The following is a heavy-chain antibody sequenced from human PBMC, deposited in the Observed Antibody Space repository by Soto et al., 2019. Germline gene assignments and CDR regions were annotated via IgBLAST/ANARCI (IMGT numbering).Heavy chain of an antibody. CDR3: VRALRHTAMVVHWSDP. CDR1: GASVSTGAYY. D-gene: IGHD5-18*01. J-gene: IGHJ5*02. Sequence: PSENLSLSCTVSGASVSTGAYYWGWVRQRPGRGLEWIGYVYESGYTYYNMSLKSRLTISLDRSNNQFSLGLTSVTAADTAVYYCVRALRHTAMVVHWSDPWVQGTLVTV. V-gene: IGHV4-31*03. CDR2: VYESGYT.